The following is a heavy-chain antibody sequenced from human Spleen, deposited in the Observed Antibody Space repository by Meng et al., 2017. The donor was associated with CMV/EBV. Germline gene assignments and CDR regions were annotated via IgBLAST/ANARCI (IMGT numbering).Heavy chain of an antibody. CDR3: TRDLAVTPAWYYYGMDV. CDR1: GFTFGDYP. J-gene: IGHJ6*02. V-gene: IGHV3-49*04. Sequence: GESLKISCTASGFTFGDYPITWVRQAPGKGLEWVGFIRGKAYGGTTEYAASVKGRFTFSRDDSKSVAYLQMNSLQTEDTAVYYCTRDLAVTPAWYYYGMDVRGHGTTVTVSS. D-gene: IGHD4-11*01. CDR2: IRGKAYGGTT.